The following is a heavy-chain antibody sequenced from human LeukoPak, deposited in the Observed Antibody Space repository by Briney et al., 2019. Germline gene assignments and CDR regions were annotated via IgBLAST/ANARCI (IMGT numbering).Heavy chain of an antibody. V-gene: IGHV4-61*02. D-gene: IGHD3-3*01. Sequence: SETLSLTCTVSGGSISSGSYYWSWIRQPAGKGLEWIGRVYTSGSTNYNPSLKSRVTMSVATSKNQFSLKLTSVTAADTAVYYCARDRGRYYFDYWGQGTLVTVSS. CDR3: ARDRGRYYFDY. CDR1: GGSISSGSYY. J-gene: IGHJ4*02. CDR2: VYTSGST.